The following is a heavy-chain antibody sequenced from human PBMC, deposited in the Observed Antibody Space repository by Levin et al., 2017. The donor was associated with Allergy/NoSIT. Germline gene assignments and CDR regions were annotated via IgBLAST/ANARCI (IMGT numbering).Heavy chain of an antibody. J-gene: IGHJ4*02. V-gene: IGHV3-53*01. CDR1: GFSVTHG. CDR3: TRWDGYADL. CDR2: FDSGYRS. D-gene: IGHD5-18*01. Sequence: GGSLRLSCVASGFSVTHGLTWVRQAPGKGLEWVSGFDSGYRSYYRESVKGRFTVSRDTSKNMVYLQMNSLRLEDTGVYYCTRWDGYADLWGRGTLVTVSS.